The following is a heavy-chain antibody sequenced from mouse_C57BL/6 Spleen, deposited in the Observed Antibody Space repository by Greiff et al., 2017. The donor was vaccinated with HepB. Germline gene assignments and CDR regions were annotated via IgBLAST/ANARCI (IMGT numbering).Heavy chain of an antibody. D-gene: IGHD2-1*01. J-gene: IGHJ2*01. Sequence: VQLQQPGTELVKPGASVKLSCKASGYTFTSYWMHWVKQRPGQGLEWIGNINPSNGGTNYNEKFKGKATLTVDKSSSTAYMQLSSLTSEDSAVYDGARQKPYGTFDYWGQGTTLTVSS. CDR1: GYTFTSYW. CDR2: INPSNGGT. CDR3: ARQKPYGTFDY. V-gene: IGHV1-53*01.